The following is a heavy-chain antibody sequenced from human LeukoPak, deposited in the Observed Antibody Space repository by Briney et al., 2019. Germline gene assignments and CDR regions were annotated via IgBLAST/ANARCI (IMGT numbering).Heavy chain of an antibody. J-gene: IGHJ4*02. CDR3: ARVPNSGWYYFDY. CDR2: IYYSGST. D-gene: IGHD6-19*01. Sequence: SETLSLTCTVSGGSISSYYWSWIRQPPGKGLEWIGYIYYSGSTSYNPSLKSRVTISVGTSKNQFSLKLSSVTAADTAVYYCARVPNSGWYYFDYWGQGTLVTVSS. CDR1: GGSISSYY. V-gene: IGHV4-59*01.